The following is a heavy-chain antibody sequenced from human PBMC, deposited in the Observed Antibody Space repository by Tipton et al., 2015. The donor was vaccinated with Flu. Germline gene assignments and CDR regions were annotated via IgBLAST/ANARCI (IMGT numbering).Heavy chain of an antibody. D-gene: IGHD3-22*01. V-gene: IGHV4-59*08. J-gene: IGHJ6*02. CDR1: DGYIRSHY. CDR3: SRHGYYDNSAYYSLPQFYYGMDV. Sequence: TLSLTCSVSDGYIRSHYWSWIRQPPGKGLEWIGYIYYTGSTNYNPSLKSRVTIPVDTSKNQISLKLNSVTAADTAVYYCSRHGYYDNSAYYSLPQFYYGMDVWGQGTTVTVSS. CDR2: IYYTGST.